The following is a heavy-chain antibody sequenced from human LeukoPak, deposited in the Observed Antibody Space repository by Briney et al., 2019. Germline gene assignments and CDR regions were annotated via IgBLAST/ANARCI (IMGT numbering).Heavy chain of an antibody. CDR1: GFAFSSYG. D-gene: IGHD6-19*01. V-gene: IGHV3-30*18. Sequence: GGSLRLSCAASGFAFSSYGMHWVRQAPGKGLEWVAVISYDGSNKYYADSVKGRFTISRDNSKNTLYLQMNSLRAEDTAVYYCAKDRVVAGPYDAFDIWGQGTMVTVSS. CDR3: AKDRVVAGPYDAFDI. CDR2: ISYDGSNK. J-gene: IGHJ3*02.